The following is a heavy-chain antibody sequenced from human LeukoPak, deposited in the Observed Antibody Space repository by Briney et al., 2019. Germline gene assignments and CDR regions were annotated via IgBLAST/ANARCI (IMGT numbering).Heavy chain of an antibody. CDR1: GGSISSYY. V-gene: IGHV4-4*07. J-gene: IGHJ6*02. D-gene: IGHD3-3*01. Sequence: SETLSLTCTVSGGSISSYYWSWIRQPAGKGLEWIGRIYTSGSTNYNPSLKSRVTMSVDTSKNQFSLKLSSVTAADTAVYYCARDSLYYDFWSGYYIRGSRYYYGVDVWGQGTTVTVSS. CDR2: IYTSGST. CDR3: ARDSLYYDFWSGYYIRGSRYYYGVDV.